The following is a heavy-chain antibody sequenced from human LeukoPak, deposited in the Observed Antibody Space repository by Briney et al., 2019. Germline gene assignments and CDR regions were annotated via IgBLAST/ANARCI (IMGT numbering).Heavy chain of an antibody. D-gene: IGHD3-22*01. CDR3: ARGTHYYDSSGYYYDPGAFDI. CDR1: GFTFSSYW. J-gene: IGHJ3*02. CDR2: IKQDGSEK. V-gene: IGHV3-7*01. Sequence: GGSLRLSCAASGFTFSSYWMSWVRQAPGKGLEWVANIKQDGSEKYYVDSVKGRFTISRDNAKNSLYLQMNSLRAEDTAVYYCARGTHYYDSSGYYYDPGAFDIWGQGTMVTVSS.